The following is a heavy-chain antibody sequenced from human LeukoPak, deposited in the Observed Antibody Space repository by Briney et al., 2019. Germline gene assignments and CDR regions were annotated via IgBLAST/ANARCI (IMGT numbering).Heavy chain of an antibody. CDR3: PSRQCSDGRLYYFDS. J-gene: IGHJ4*02. V-gene: IGHV5-51*01. CDR1: GYNFSNYW. D-gene: IGHD2-15*01. Sequence: GESLKISCKGFGYNFSNYWIGWVRQMPGKGLEWMGIIHPGDSSTRYSPSLQGQVTILSDKSINTAYLQWSSLKASDTAMYYCPSRQCSDGRLYYFDSWGQGTLVTVSS. CDR2: IHPGDSST.